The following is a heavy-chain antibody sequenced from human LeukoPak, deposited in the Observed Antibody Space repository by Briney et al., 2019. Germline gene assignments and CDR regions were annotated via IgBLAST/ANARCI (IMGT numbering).Heavy chain of an antibody. Sequence: GGSLRLSCAASGFTFNNYAMSWVRQAPGKGLEWVSSISSSSSYIYYADSVKGRFTISRDNAKNSLYLQMNSLRAEDTAVYYCARASYTMMVDYWGQGTLVTVSS. V-gene: IGHV3-21*01. J-gene: IGHJ4*02. CDR2: ISSSSSYI. D-gene: IGHD3-22*01. CDR1: GFTFNNYA. CDR3: ARASYTMMVDY.